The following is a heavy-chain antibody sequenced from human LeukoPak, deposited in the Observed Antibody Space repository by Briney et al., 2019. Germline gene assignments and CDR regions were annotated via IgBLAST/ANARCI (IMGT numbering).Heavy chain of an antibody. CDR2: ISSSGSTI. CDR1: GFTFSDYY. V-gene: IGHV3-11*04. Sequence: GGSLRLSCAASGFTFSDYYMSWIRQAPGKGLEWVSYISSSGSTIYYADSVKGRFTISRDNAKNSLYLQMNSLRAEDTAVYYCARGAYSSCWYLSGAIDYWGQGTLVTVSS. D-gene: IGHD6-19*01. CDR3: ARGAYSSCWYLSGAIDY. J-gene: IGHJ4*02.